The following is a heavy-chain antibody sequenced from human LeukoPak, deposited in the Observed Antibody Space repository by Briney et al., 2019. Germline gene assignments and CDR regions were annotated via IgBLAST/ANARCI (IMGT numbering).Heavy chain of an antibody. Sequence: SSETLSLTCTVSGGSISSYYWSWIRQPPGKGLEWIGYIYYSGSTNYNPSLKSRITISVGTSKNQFSLKLSSVTAADTAVYYCARLTKYDDTWYADYWGQGTQVTVSS. CDR3: ARLTKYDDTWYADY. V-gene: IGHV4-59*08. CDR2: IYYSGST. D-gene: IGHD6-13*01. CDR1: GGSISSYY. J-gene: IGHJ4*02.